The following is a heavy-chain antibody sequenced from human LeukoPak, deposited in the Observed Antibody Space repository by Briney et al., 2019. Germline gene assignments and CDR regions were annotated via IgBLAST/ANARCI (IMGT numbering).Heavy chain of an antibody. V-gene: IGHV3-7*01. Sequence: GGSLRLSCAASGFTFSSYGMHWVRQAPGKGLEWVANIKQDGSEKYYVDSVKGRFTISRDNAKNSLYLQMNSLRAEDTAVYYCARDWDDSSGYPFDYWGQGTLVTVSS. J-gene: IGHJ4*02. CDR1: GFTFSSYG. D-gene: IGHD3-22*01. CDR3: ARDWDDSSGYPFDY. CDR2: IKQDGSEK.